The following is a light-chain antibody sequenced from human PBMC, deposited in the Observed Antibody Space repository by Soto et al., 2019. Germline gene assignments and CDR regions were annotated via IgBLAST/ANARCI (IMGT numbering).Light chain of an antibody. J-gene: IGLJ1*01. Sequence: QSALTQPASVSGSPGQSITISCTGTSGDIGSYNRVSWYQQHPGKAPKLIIYEVTDRPSGVSNRFSGSKSGNTASLTISGLQAEDEAEYYCSSYTNSNTRACVFGTGTKLIVL. V-gene: IGLV2-14*01. CDR1: SGDIGSYNR. CDR2: EVT. CDR3: SSYTNSNTRACV.